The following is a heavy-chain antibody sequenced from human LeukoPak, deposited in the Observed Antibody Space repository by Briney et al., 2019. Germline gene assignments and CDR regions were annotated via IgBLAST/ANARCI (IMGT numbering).Heavy chain of an antibody. D-gene: IGHD3-3*01. J-gene: IGHJ3*02. V-gene: IGHV5-51*01. CDR1: GYSFTSYC. Sequence: PGESLKISCKVSGYSFTSYCIGWVRQMPGKGLDWMGIIYPGDSDTKYSPSFQGQVTMSADKSISTAHLQWSSLKASDTAMYYCARLITILGVVKGPFDIWGLGTMVTVSS. CDR2: IYPGDSDT. CDR3: ARLITILGVVKGPFDI.